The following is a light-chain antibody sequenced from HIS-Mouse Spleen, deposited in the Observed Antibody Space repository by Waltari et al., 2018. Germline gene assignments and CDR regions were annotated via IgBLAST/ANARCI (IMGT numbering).Light chain of an antibody. CDR1: SSDAGGYNS. J-gene: IGLJ3*02. Sequence: QSALTQPRSVSGSPGQAVTIPCTGPSSDAGGYNSLSWYQQHPGQAPTLMIYDFSKRPSGVPDRFSGSKSGNTASLTISGLQSEDEADYYCCSYAGSYTWVFGGGTKLTVL. CDR2: DFS. CDR3: CSYAGSYTWV. V-gene: IGLV2-11*01.